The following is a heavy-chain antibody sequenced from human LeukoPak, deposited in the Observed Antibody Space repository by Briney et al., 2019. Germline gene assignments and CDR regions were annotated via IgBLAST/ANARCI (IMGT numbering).Heavy chain of an antibody. CDR2: INHSGGT. V-gene: IGHV4-34*01. CDR1: GGSFSGYY. CDR3: ARGSWRSGWYGYYFDY. Sequence: SETLSLTCAVYGGSFSGYYWSWIRQPPGKGLEWIGEINHSGGTNYNPSLKSRVTISVDTSKNQFSLKLSSVTAADTAVYYCARGSWRSGWYGYYFDYWGQGTLVTVSS. J-gene: IGHJ4*02. D-gene: IGHD6-19*01.